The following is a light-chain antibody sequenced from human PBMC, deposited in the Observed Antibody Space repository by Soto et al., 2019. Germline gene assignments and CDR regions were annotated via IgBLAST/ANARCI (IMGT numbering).Light chain of an antibody. CDR2: DAS. CDR3: QQRNTWPYT. J-gene: IGKJ3*01. V-gene: IGKV3-11*01. CDR1: QSVSGY. Sequence: EIVLTQSPATLSLSPGERATLSYRASQSVSGYLVWYQQKSAQAPRLLIYDASNRATGIPGRFSGSGSGTDFTLTISCLEPEDFAVYYCQQRNTWPYTFGPGTKVDI.